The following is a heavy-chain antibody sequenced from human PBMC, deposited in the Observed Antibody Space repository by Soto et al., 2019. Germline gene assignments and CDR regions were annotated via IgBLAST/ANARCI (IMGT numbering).Heavy chain of an antibody. J-gene: IGHJ5*01. CDR1: GGSISTSNW. D-gene: IGHD2-15*01. CDR2: IYHTGAT. CDR3: AKDVPHPRDIDLVQEAQNWFDP. Sequence: QVHLQESGPGLVKPSGTLSLTCNVSGGSISTSNWWSWVRQPPGKGLEWLGEIYHTGATCYNPSLKSRITMSVDTSKNQFSLTLTSVTATDTAVYFCAKDVPHPRDIDLVQEAQNWFDPWGQGIQVTVSS. V-gene: IGHV4-4*02.